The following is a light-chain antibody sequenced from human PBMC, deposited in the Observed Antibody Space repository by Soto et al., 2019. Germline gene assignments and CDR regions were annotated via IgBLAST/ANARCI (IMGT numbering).Light chain of an antibody. CDR3: QQYGSSPPYT. V-gene: IGKV3-20*01. CDR1: QSVSNNY. J-gene: IGKJ2*01. Sequence: EVVLTQSPGTLSLSPGERATLSCRASQSVSNNYLAWYQQKPGQSPKLLIFGSSDRATGLPDRFSGSGSGTDFTLTISSLEPEDFAVYYCQQYGSSPPYTFGQGTKLEIK. CDR2: GSS.